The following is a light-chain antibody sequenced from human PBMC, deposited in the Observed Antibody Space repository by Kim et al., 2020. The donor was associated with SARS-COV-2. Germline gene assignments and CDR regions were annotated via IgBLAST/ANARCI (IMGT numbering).Light chain of an antibody. V-gene: IGKV1-39*01. J-gene: IGKJ1*01. CDR3: QQSYITPFWT. Sequence: DIQMTQSPSSLSASVGDTVTITCRASRSIANYLNWYQQKPGKSPHLLIYAASTLQYGVPSRFSGGGAGTDFTLTISSLQPEDFATYYCQQSYITPFWTFGQGTKVDIK. CDR2: AAS. CDR1: RSIANY.